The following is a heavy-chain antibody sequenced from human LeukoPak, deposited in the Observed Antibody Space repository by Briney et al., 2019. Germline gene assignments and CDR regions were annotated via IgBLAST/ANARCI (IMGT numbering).Heavy chain of an antibody. V-gene: IGHV4-30-4*01. J-gene: IGHJ4*02. CDR3: ASYTHCSGGSCYLRGFDY. Sequence: SETLSLTCTVSGGSISSGDYYWSWIRQPPGKGLERIGYIYYSGSTYYNPSLKSRVTISVDTSKNQFFLKLSSVTAADTAVYYCASYTHCSGGSCYLRGFDYWGQGTLVTVSS. CDR1: GGSISSGDYY. CDR2: IYYSGST. D-gene: IGHD2-15*01.